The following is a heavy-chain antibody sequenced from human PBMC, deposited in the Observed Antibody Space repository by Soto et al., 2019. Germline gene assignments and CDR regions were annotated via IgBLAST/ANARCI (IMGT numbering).Heavy chain of an antibody. CDR1: GFTVSTYS. CDR2: ISSSSSTI. Sequence: RGSLRLSCEPSGFTVSTYSMNSIRQTPGKGLEWVSYISSSSSTIYYADFVKGRFTISRDNAKNSLYLHMNSLRDEDTAVYYCARLYYDFWSGYYTGQEWYFDLWGRRTLVTVSS. D-gene: IGHD3-3*01. V-gene: IGHV3-48*02. J-gene: IGHJ2*01. CDR3: ARLYYDFWSGYYTGQEWYFDL.